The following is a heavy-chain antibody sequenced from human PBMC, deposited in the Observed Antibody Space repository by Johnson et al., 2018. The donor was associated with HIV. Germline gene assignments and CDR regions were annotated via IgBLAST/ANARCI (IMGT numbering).Heavy chain of an antibody. CDR1: RFTFSSYG. J-gene: IGHJ3*02. CDR3: ARDVGIAEILDAFDI. Sequence: QVQLVESGGGVVQPGGSLRLSCAASRFTFSSYGMHWVRQAPGKGLEWVAVISYDGSNKYYADSVKGRFTISRDNSKNTLYLQMNSLRAEDTAVYYCARDVGIAEILDAFDIWGQGTMVTVSS. D-gene: IGHD6-13*01. CDR2: ISYDGSNK. V-gene: IGHV3-30*19.